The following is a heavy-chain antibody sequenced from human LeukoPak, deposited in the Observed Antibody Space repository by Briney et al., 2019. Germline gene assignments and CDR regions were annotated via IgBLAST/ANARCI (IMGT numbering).Heavy chain of an antibody. CDR1: GGTFSSYA. J-gene: IGHJ4*02. CDR2: IIPTFGTA. CDR3: ASGTGSGNPFDY. V-gene: IGHV1-69*13. D-gene: IGHD3-10*01. Sequence: SVKVSCKASGGTFSSYAISWVRQAPGQGLEWMGGIIPTFGTANYAQKFQGRVTITADESTSTAYMELSSLRSEDTAVYYCASGTGSGNPFDYWGQGTLVTVSS.